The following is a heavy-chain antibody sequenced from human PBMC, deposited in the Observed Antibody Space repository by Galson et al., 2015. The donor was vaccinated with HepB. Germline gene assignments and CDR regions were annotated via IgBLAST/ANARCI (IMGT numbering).Heavy chain of an antibody. CDR2: INPSSGST. Sequence: SVKVSCKASGYTFISYYIHWVRQAPGQGLEWVGIINPSSGSTVYTQKFQGRVTMTRDTSTNTVYMDLSSLRSEDTAVFDCTRGGVARGVESSWGYFDYWGQGTLVTVSS. V-gene: IGHV1-46*03. CDR1: GYTFISYY. CDR3: TRGGVARGVESSWGYFDY. J-gene: IGHJ4*02. D-gene: IGHD2-15*01.